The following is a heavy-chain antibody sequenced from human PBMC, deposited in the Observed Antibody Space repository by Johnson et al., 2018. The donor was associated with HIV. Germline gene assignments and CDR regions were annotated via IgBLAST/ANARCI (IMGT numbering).Heavy chain of an antibody. V-gene: IGHV3-72*01. CDR1: GFTFSDHY. J-gene: IGHJ3*02. Sequence: VQLVESGGGLVQPGGSLRLSCAASGFTFSDHYMDWVRQTPWKGLEWVGRTRNKANSYTTESAASVKGRLPISRDDSKNSLYLQMNSLKTEDTAVYYCARLAYCGGDCYRTYHDAFDIWGQGTMVTVSS. CDR2: TRNKANSYTT. D-gene: IGHD2-21*02. CDR3: ARLAYCGGDCYRTYHDAFDI.